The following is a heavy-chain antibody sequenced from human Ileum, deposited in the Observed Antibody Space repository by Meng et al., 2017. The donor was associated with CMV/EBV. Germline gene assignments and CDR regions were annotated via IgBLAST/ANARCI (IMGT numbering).Heavy chain of an antibody. CDR3: ASDRPFSGTYLTDAFNV. Sequence: SETLSLTCNVSGDSMYKNTAYWGWVRQSPGKGLEYIGSIYSSGNTHYNPALQSRAFISIDTSKNQFSLTLSSVTAADTALYYCASDRPFSGTYLTDAFNVWGPGTMVTVSS. J-gene: IGHJ3*01. V-gene: IGHV4-39*07. CDR1: GDSMYKNTAY. CDR2: IYSSGNT. D-gene: IGHD1-26*01.